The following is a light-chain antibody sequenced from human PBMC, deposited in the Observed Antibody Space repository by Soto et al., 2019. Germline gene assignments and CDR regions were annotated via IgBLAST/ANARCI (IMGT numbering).Light chain of an antibody. Sequence: EIVLTQAPASLCLSPGGRATLSCRASQSISNYLAWYQHKPGQAPRLLIFDASNRATGIPARFSGSGSGTEFTLTISGLQSEDFAVYYCQQYNNWPITFGQGTRLEIK. CDR3: QQYNNWPIT. CDR2: DAS. V-gene: IGKV3-11*01. CDR1: QSISNY. J-gene: IGKJ5*01.